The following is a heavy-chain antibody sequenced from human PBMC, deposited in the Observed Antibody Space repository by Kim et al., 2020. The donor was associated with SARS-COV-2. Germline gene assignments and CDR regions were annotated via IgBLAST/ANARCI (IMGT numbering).Heavy chain of an antibody. D-gene: IGHD2-2*03. CDR3: MKGGWGWIWDH. Sequence: GGSLTLSCTTSGFTFIGHAMSWVRQAPGQGLEWVSSIDGSDGTTYYVDSVKGRFTISRDDAKNTLYLQMRALRADDTATYYCMKGGWGWIWDHWGQGTLVTVSS. J-gene: IGHJ4*02. V-gene: IGHV3-23*01. CDR1: GFTFIGHA. CDR2: IDGSDGTT.